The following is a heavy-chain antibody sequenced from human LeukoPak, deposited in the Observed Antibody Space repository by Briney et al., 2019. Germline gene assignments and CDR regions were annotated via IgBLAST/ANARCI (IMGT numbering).Heavy chain of an antibody. D-gene: IGHD2-2*01. CDR1: GGSISSGDYY. CDR3: ARHENIIIVPTAHAFDY. J-gene: IGHJ4*02. CDR2: IYYSGDT. V-gene: IGHV4-39*01. Sequence: PSETLSLTCTVSGGSISSGDYYWGWIRQPPGKGLEWIGTIYYSGDTYYNPSLKSRASISVDTSKNRFSLKLNSVTAADTAVYFCARHENIIIVPTAHAFDYWGQGTLVTVSS.